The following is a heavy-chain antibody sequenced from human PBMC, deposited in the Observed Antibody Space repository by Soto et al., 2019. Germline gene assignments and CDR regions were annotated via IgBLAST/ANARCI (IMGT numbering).Heavy chain of an antibody. V-gene: IGHV1-69*14. J-gene: IGHJ3*02. CDR1: GGTFTTSS. CDR3: ARRHEYGRNTDAFDI. D-gene: IGHD4-17*01. Sequence: QVQLVQSGAEVKKPGASVKVSCKASGGTFTTSSINWVRQAPGQRPEWMGNILPIFGTADYAQKFQDRVTFTADKSTNTACMELARLLSADTAVYYCARRHEYGRNTDAFDIWGQGTVVTVSS. CDR2: ILPIFGTA.